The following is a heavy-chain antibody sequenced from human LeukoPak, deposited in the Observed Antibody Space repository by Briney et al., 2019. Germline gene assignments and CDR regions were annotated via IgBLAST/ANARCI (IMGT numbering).Heavy chain of an antibody. CDR1: DGSISSNNYY. D-gene: IGHD4-17*01. Sequence: SETLSLTCTVSDGSISSNNYYWGWIRQPPGKGLEWIGSIYYSGSTYYNPSLKSRVTMSVDTSKNQFSLKLSSVTAADTAVYYCARDGIYGETADYWGQGTLVTVSS. CDR2: IYYSGST. V-gene: IGHV4-39*07. CDR3: ARDGIYGETADY. J-gene: IGHJ4*02.